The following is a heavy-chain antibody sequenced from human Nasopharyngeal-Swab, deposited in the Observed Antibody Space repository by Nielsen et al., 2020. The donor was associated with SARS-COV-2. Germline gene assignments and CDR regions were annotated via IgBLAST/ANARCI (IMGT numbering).Heavy chain of an antibody. CDR1: GGSISSSSDY. CDR3: ARALTVLRFLEWSPGYFDY. V-gene: IGHV4-39*01. Sequence: SETLSLTCSVSGGSISSSSDYWGWIRQPPGKGLEWIGSIYYSGSTYYNPSLKSRVTISVDTSKNQFSLKLSSVTAADTAVYYCARALTVLRFLEWSPGYFDYWGQGTLVTVSS. J-gene: IGHJ4*02. CDR2: IYYSGST. D-gene: IGHD3-3*01.